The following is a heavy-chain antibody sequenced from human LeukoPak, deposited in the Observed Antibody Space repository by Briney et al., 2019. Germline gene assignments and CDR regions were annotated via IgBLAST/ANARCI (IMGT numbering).Heavy chain of an antibody. J-gene: IGHJ4*02. CDR3: ARGGGSGRGFAY. CDR1: GYTFTTYG. V-gene: IGHV1-18*01. Sequence: GAAVTVSFKSSGYTFTTYGFSWVRQAPGQGLEWVGWISAYNGKRNYAQKLQGRVTITMHTSISTAYMELNSLRSEDTAVYYCARGGGSGRGFAYWGQGTLVTVSS. CDR2: ISAYNGKR. D-gene: IGHD1-26*01.